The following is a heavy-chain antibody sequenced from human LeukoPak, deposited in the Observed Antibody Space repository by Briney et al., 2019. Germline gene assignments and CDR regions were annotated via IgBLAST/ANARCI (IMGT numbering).Heavy chain of an antibody. CDR2: YHYTGYS. Sequence: SETLSLTCTISGGSISGYYWCGIRQPPGEGLEWISYYHYTGYSDYNPSLKSRATTSVDTSKNQFSLTVSSVTAADTAVYFCVRVSPQTDIDYWGQGTLVTVSS. D-gene: IGHD2-21*02. J-gene: IGHJ4*02. CDR3: VRVSPQTDIDY. CDR1: GGSISGYY. V-gene: IGHV4-59*01.